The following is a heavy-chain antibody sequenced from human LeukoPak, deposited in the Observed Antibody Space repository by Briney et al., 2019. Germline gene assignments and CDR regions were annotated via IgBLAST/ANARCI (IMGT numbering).Heavy chain of an antibody. CDR3: AGPSRYSGSYDSGGDFDY. D-gene: IGHD1-26*01. Sequence: SETLSLTCTVSGGSISSYYWSWIRQPPGKGLEWIGYIYYSGSTNYNPSLKSRVTISVDTSKNQFSLKLSSVTAADTAVYYCAGPSRYSGSYDSGGDFDYWGQGTLVTVSS. J-gene: IGHJ4*02. CDR1: GGSISSYY. CDR2: IYYSGST. V-gene: IGHV4-59*08.